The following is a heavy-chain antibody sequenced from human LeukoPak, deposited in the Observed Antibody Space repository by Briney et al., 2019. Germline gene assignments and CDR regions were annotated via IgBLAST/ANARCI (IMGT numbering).Heavy chain of an antibody. CDR3: AKDGGLWVSAHWGDS. CDR2: ITTGDGNT. J-gene: IGHJ4*02. D-gene: IGHD7-27*01. Sequence: GGSLRLSCAASGFTFSSYTMSWVRQAPGKGLEWVSTITTGDGNTYYADSVKGRFTVSRDNSKNTLFLQMNSLRAEDTAVYYCAKDGGLWVSAHWGDSWGRGTLVTVSS. V-gene: IGHV3-23*01. CDR1: GFTFSSYT.